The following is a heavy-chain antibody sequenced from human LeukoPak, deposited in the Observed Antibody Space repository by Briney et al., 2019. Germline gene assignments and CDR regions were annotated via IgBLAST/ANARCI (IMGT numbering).Heavy chain of an antibody. Sequence: PGGSLRLSCAASGFTFSSYWMTWVGQAPGKGLEWVANIKEDGREKNYVDSVKGRFTISRDNAKNSLYLQMNSLRAEDTAVYYCARDPLRRFDYWGQGTLVTVSS. D-gene: IGHD3-16*01. V-gene: IGHV3-7*01. CDR1: GFTFSSYW. CDR2: IKEDGREK. CDR3: ARDPLRRFDY. J-gene: IGHJ4*02.